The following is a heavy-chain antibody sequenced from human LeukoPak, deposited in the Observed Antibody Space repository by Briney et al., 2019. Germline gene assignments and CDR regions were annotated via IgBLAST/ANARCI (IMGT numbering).Heavy chain of an antibody. CDR3: ARETVAGVRYYFDY. CDR1: GXTFSSYS. CDR2: ISSSGSTI. V-gene: IGHV3-48*04. J-gene: IGHJ4*02. Sequence: PGGSLRLSCAASGXTFSSYSMNWVRQAPGKGLEWVSYISSSGSTIYYADSVKGRFTISRANAKNSLYLQMNSLRAEDTAVYYCARETVAGVRYYFDYWGQGTLVTVSS. D-gene: IGHD6-19*01.